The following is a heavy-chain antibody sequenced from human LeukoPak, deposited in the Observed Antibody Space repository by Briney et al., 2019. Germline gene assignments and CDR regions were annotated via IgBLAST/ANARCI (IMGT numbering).Heavy chain of an antibody. CDR2: ISAYNGNT. CDR1: GYTFSNYG. CDR3: ASGEHSRPSPFYYFDY. D-gene: IGHD6-6*01. V-gene: IGHV1-18*01. Sequence: EASVTVSRKASGYTFSNYGITWVRQAPGQGLEWMGWISAYNGNTNYAQRLQGRLTMTTDTSTSTAYMELRSLRSDDTAVYYCASGEHSRPSPFYYFDYWGQGTLVTVSS. J-gene: IGHJ4*02.